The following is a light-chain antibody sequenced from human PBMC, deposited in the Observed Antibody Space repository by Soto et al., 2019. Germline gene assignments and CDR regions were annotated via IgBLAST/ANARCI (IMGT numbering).Light chain of an antibody. J-gene: IGKJ3*01. CDR2: DAS. CDR3: QQRSNWPPVT. V-gene: IGKV3-11*01. CDR1: QSVNSY. Sequence: EIVLTQSPATLSLSPGERATLSCRASQSVNSYLAWYQQKPGQAPRLLIYDASTRATGIPARFSGSGSGTDFTLTISSLEPEDFAVYYCQQRSNWPPVTIGPGTKVDLK.